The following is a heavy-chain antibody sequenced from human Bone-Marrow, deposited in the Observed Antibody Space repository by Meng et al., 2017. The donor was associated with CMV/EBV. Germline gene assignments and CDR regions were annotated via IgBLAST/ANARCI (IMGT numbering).Heavy chain of an antibody. CDR1: GFTFSNAW. CDR3: ARDLTNGMDV. V-gene: IGHV3-21*01. Sequence: GESLKISCAASGFTFSNAWMSWVRQAPGKGLEWVSSISSSSSYIYYPDSVKGRFTISRDNAKNSVYLQMNSLRAEDTAVYYCARDLTNGMDVWGQGTTVTVSS. D-gene: IGHD3-9*01. J-gene: IGHJ6*01. CDR2: ISSSSSYI.